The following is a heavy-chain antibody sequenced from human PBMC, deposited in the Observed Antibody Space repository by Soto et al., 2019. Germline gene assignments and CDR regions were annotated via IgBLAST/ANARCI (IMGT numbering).Heavy chain of an antibody. CDR1: GFTFSSYS. CDR2: ISSSSSYI. D-gene: IGHD5-12*01. CDR3: ARDRDIAATTYYYYYGMDV. V-gene: IGHV3-21*01. J-gene: IGHJ6*02. Sequence: PGGSLRLSCAASGFTFSSYSMNWVRQAPGKGLEWVSSISSSSSYIYYADSVKGRFTISRDNAKNSLYLQMNSLRAEDTAVYYCARDRDIAATTYYYYYGMDVWGQGTTVTVSS.